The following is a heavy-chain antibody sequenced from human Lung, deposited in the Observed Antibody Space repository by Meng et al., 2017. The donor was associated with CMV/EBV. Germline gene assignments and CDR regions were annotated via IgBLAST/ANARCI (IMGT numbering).Heavy chain of an antibody. J-gene: IGHJ6*02. Sequence: ASVXVSCKASGYTFSNYDIIWVRQASGQGLEWVGWMNPNRGNTAYAQKFQGRVTMPRDTSTSIAYMELSSLRSGDTAVYYCARGQVQCSTINCHDYRFSGMDVWGQGTTVTVSS. D-gene: IGHD2/OR15-2a*01. V-gene: IGHV1-8*01. CDR3: ARGQVQCSTINCHDYRFSGMDV. CDR2: MNPNRGNT. CDR1: GYTFSNYD.